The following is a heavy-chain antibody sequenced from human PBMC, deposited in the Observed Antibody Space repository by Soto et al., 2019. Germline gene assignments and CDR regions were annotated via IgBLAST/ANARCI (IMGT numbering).Heavy chain of an antibody. J-gene: IGHJ6*02. V-gene: IGHV4-30-4*01. Sequence: PSETLSLTCTVSGGSISSGDYYWSWIRQPPGKGLEWIGYIYYSGSTYYNPSLKSRVTISVDTSKNQFSLKLSSVTAADTAVYYCARDRVVVPAATYYYYYYGMDVWGQGTTVTVSS. CDR3: ARDRVVVPAATYYYYYYGMDV. CDR2: IYYSGST. CDR1: GGSISSGDYY. D-gene: IGHD2-2*01.